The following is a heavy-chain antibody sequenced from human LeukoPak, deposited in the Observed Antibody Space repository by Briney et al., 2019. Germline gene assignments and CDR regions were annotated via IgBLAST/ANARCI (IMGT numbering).Heavy chain of an antibody. CDR3: ATTCYGATSECFDY. CDR1: GGSISSGDYY. Sequence: TLSLTCTVSGGSISSGDYYWSWIRQPPGKGLEWIGYIYYSGSTYYNPSLKSRVTISVDTSKNQFSLKLSSVTAADTAVYYCATTCYGATSECFDYWGQGTLVTVSS. D-gene: IGHD4-17*01. V-gene: IGHV4-30-4*01. J-gene: IGHJ4*02. CDR2: IYYSGST.